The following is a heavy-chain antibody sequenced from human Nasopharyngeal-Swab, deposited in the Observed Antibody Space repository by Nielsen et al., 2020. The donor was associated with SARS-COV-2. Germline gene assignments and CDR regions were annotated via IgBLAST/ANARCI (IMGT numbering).Heavy chain of an antibody. Sequence: GESLKISCAASGFTFSDSAIHWVRQASGKGLEWVGRVRSKGNNYATAYAASVKGRFTIFRDDPTNTAFLQMNSLKTEDTAVYYCTRCGGGCYSGRDYWAQGTQVTVSS. CDR2: VRSKGNNYAT. CDR1: GFTFSDSA. V-gene: IGHV3-73*01. J-gene: IGHJ4*02. D-gene: IGHD2-15*01. CDR3: TRCGGGCYSGRDY.